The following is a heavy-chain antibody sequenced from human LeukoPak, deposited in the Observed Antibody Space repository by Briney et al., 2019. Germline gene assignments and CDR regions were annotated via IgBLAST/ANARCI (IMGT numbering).Heavy chain of an antibody. CDR1: GYSISSGYY. J-gene: IGHJ4*02. V-gene: IGHV4-38-2*01. Sequence: PSETLSLTCAVSGYSISSGYYWGWIRQPPGKGLEWIGSIYHSGSTYYNPSLKSRVTISVDTSKNQFSLKLSSVTAADTAMYYCARQMATRFDYWGQGTLVTVSS. CDR2: IYHSGST. D-gene: IGHD5-24*01. CDR3: ARQMATRFDY.